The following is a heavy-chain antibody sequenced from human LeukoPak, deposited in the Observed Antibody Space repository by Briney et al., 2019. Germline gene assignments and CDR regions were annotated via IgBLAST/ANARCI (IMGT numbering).Heavy chain of an antibody. CDR1: GGSISSGSYY. CDR2: IYSRGST. V-gene: IGHV4-61*02. CDR3: ARDPTITAAGFSYMDV. J-gene: IGHJ6*03. Sequence: PSQTLSLTCTVSGGSISSGSYYWSWIRQPAGKGLEWIGRIYSRGSTNYNPSLKSRVTLSVDTSKKQFSLKLSSVTAADTAVYYCARDPTITAAGFSYMDVWGKGTTVTVSS. D-gene: IGHD6-13*01.